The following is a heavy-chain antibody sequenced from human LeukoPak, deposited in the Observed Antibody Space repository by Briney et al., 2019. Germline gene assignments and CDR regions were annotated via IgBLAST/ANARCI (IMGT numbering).Heavy chain of an antibody. V-gene: IGHV1-46*01. D-gene: IGHD4-17*01. CDR1: GYTFTTYY. J-gene: IGHJ4*02. CDR3: AREFGDYEIAY. Sequence: GASVKVSCKASGYTFTTYYMHWVRQAPGQGLEWMGITNPSGGSTSYAQKFQGRVTMTTDTSTSTAYMELSSLRSEDTAVYYCAREFGDYEIAYWDQGTQVTVSS. CDR2: TNPSGGST.